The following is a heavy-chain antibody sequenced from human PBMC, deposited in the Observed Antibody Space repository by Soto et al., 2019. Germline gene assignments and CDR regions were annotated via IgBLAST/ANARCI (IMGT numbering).Heavy chain of an antibody. V-gene: IGHV3-11*05. CDR2: ITSSSSYT. D-gene: IGHD1-1*01. CDR3: AGGQDNLPVNFDY. CDR1: GFTFSDYY. Sequence: QVQLEESGGGLVKPGGSLRLACAASGFTFSDYYMSWIRQAPGKGLEWVSYITSSSSYTNYADSVKGRFTISRDNAKNSLYLQMNSLRADDTAVYYCAGGQDNLPVNFDYWGQGTLVSVSS. J-gene: IGHJ4*02.